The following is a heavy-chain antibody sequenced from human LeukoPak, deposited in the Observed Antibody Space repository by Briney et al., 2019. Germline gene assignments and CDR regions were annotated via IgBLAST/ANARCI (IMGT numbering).Heavy chain of an antibody. CDR3: AKDSGSHPFDY. Sequence: PGGSLRLSCAASGFTLSSYWMSWVRQAPGKGLEWVANIKQDGSEKYYADSVKGRFTISRDNSKNTLYLQMNSLRAEDTAVYYCAKDSGSHPFDYWGQGTLVTVSS. J-gene: IGHJ4*02. V-gene: IGHV3-7*01. D-gene: IGHD1-26*01. CDR1: GFTLSSYW. CDR2: IKQDGSEK.